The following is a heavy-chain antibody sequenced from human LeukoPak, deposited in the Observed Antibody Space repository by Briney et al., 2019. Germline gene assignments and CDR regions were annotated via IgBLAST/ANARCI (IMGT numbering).Heavy chain of an antibody. J-gene: IGHJ5*02. CDR1: GGTFSSYA. Sequence: GASVKVSCKASGGTFSSYAISWVRQAPGQGLEWMGGIIPIFGTANYAQKFQGRVTITADESTSTAYMELSSLRSEDTAVYYCASSPYDYVWGTFFPWGQGTLVTVSP. V-gene: IGHV1-69*13. D-gene: IGHD3-16*01. CDR3: ASSPYDYVWGTFFP. CDR2: IIPIFGTA.